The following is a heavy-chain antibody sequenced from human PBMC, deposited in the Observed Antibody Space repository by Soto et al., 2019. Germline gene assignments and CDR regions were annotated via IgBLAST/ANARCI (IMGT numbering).Heavy chain of an antibody. V-gene: IGHV1-69*13. D-gene: IGHD6-19*01. CDR2: IIPIFGTA. CDR1: GGAFSSYA. Sequence: GASVKVSCKASGGAFSSYAISWVRQAPGQGIEWMGEIIPIFGTANYAQKFQGRVTITADESTSTAYMELSSLRSEDTAVYYCARGSLGYSRGWTDYYYYGMDVWGQGTTVTVSS. CDR3: ARGSLGYSRGWTDYYYYGMDV. J-gene: IGHJ6*02.